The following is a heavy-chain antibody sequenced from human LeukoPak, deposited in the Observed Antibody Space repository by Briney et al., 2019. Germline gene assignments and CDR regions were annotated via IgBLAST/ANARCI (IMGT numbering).Heavy chain of an antibody. CDR2: ISYDGSNK. V-gene: IGHV3-30*04. CDR3: VTTSLWDSEFDY. J-gene: IGHJ4*02. CDR1: GFTFSSYA. Sequence: GGSLRLSCAASGFTFSSYAMHWVRQAPGKGLEWVAVISYDGSNKYYADSVKGRFTISRDNSKNTLYLQMNSLRAEDTAVYYCVTTSLWDSEFDYWGQGILVTVSS. D-gene: IGHD1-26*01.